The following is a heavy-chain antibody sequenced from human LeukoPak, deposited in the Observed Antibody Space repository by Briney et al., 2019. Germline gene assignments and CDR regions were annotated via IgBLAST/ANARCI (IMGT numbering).Heavy chain of an antibody. CDR2: IYTSGST. V-gene: IGHV4-4*07. J-gene: IGHJ5*02. CDR1: GGSISSYY. Sequence: PSETLSLTCSVSGGSISSYYWSWIRQPAGKGLEWIGRIYTSGSTNYNPSLESRVTMSVDTPKNQFSLNLSSVTAADTAVYYCAPPPYYYEANGYSVAWGQGTLVTVSS. CDR3: APPPYYYEANGYSVA. D-gene: IGHD3-22*01.